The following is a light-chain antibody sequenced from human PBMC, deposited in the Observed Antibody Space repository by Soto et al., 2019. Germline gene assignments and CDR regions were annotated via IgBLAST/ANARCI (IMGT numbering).Light chain of an antibody. Sequence: QSALTQPASVSGSPGQSITISCTGTSSDVGGYNYVTWYRQHPGKAPKLILYDVSDRPSGVSTRFSGSRSGNTASLTISGLQAEDETDYYCSSYSSTNTLGVFGGGTQLTVL. J-gene: IGLJ7*01. CDR1: SSDVGGYNY. CDR2: DVS. V-gene: IGLV2-14*01. CDR3: SSYSSTNTLGV.